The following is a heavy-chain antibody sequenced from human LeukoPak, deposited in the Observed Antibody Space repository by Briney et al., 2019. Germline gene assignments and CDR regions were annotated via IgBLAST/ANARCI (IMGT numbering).Heavy chain of an antibody. J-gene: IGHJ4*02. CDR3: TRHEPVDTAMVTDY. CDR1: GFTFSGSA. V-gene: IGHV3-73*01. Sequence: PGGSLRLSCAASGFTFSGSAMHWVRQASGKGLEWVGRIRSKANSYATAYAASVKGRFTISRDDSKNTEYLQMNSLKTEDTAVYYCTRHEPVDTAMVTDYWGQGTLVTVSS. D-gene: IGHD5-18*01. CDR2: IRSKANSYAT.